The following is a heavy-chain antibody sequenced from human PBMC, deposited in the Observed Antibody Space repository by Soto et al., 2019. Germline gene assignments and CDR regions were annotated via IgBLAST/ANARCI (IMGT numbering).Heavy chain of an antibody. CDR3: AKDFRY. V-gene: IGHV3-30*18. CDR2: ISYDGSNK. CDR1: GLTFSSYG. J-gene: IGHJ4*02. Sequence: QVQLVESGGGVVQPGRSLRLSCAASGLTFSSYGMHWVRQAPGKGLEWVAVISYDGSNKYYADSVKGRFTISRDNSKNTLYLQMNSLRAEYTAVYYCAKDFRYWGQGTLVTVSS.